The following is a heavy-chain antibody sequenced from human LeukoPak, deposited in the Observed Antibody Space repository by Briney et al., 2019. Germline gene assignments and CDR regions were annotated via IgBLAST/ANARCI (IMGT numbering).Heavy chain of an antibody. V-gene: IGHV4-61*08. D-gene: IGHD2-21*02. J-gene: IGHJ4*02. CDR3: ARTDPAIS. CDR2: IYYSGST. Sequence: SQTLSLTCTVSGGSISSGGYYWSWIRQPLGKGLEWIGYIYYSGSTNYNPSLKSRVTISVDTSKNQFSLKLSSVTAADTAVYYCARTDPAISWGQGTLVTVSS. CDR1: GGSISSGGYY.